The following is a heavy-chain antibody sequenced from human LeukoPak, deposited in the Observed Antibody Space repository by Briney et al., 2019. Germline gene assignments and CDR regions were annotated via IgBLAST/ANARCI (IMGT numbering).Heavy chain of an antibody. Sequence: SETLSLTCSVSGDSINSRNNYWGWIRQPPGKGLEWIGTIYYSGSTYYNPSLKSRVTISVDTSRNQFSLKLRSVTAADTAVYYCARDDTYSYGSNNYRPFDYWGQGTLVTVSS. CDR3: ARDDTYSYGSNNYRPFDY. D-gene: IGHD3-10*01. CDR1: GDSINSRNNY. J-gene: IGHJ4*02. V-gene: IGHV4-39*07. CDR2: IYYSGST.